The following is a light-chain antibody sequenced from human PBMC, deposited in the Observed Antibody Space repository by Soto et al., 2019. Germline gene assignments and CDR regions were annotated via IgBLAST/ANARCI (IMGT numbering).Light chain of an antibody. CDR2: ATR. Sequence: QSALTQPASVSGSPGQSITISCTGTSSDVGNYNLVSWYQQHPGKAPKLIIYATRKRPSGVSNRYSGSKSGNTASLTISGFQAEDEATYHCCSYAGSSTFTFGGGTQLTVL. V-gene: IGLV2-23*02. CDR3: CSYAGSSTFT. J-gene: IGLJ2*01. CDR1: SSDVGNYNL.